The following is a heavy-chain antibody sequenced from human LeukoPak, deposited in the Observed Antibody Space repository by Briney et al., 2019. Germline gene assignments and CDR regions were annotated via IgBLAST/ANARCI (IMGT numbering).Heavy chain of an antibody. V-gene: IGHV4-59*08. J-gene: IGHJ4*02. D-gene: IGHD3-16*01. Sequence: SETLSLTCTVSGASITGHYWSWIRQPPGKGLEWIGFIYYSGTTNYNPSLKSRVTISVDTSKNQFSLTLSSVTAADTAVYYCARHLGGGIYFDYWGQGTLVTVSS. CDR1: GASITGHY. CDR3: ARHLGGGIYFDY. CDR2: IYYSGTT.